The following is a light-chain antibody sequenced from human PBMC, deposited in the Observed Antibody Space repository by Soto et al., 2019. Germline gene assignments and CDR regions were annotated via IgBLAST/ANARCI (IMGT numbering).Light chain of an antibody. CDR2: DAS. V-gene: IGKV3-11*01. Sequence: EIVLTQSPATLSLSPGERATLSCRASQSVSSYLSWYHHQPGKAPRLLIYDASKSATGIPARFSGSGSGTDFTLITISLEPEDFAVYYCHQRSNCPPTRTFGQGTKVEVK. CDR1: QSVSSY. CDR3: HQRSNCPPTRT. J-gene: IGKJ1*01.